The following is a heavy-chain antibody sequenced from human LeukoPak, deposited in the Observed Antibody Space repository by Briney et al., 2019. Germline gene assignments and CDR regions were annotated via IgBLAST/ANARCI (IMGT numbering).Heavy chain of an antibody. CDR3: ATDRDGYNLFDY. CDR1: GGSFSGYY. CDR2: IYYSGST. D-gene: IGHD5-24*01. J-gene: IGHJ4*02. Sequence: SETLSLTCAVYGGSFSGYYWSWIRQPPGKGLEWIGSIYYSGSTYFNPSLKSRVTISLDASKTQFSLKLSSVTAADTAVYYCATDRDGYNLFDYWGQGTLVTVSS. V-gene: IGHV4-34*01.